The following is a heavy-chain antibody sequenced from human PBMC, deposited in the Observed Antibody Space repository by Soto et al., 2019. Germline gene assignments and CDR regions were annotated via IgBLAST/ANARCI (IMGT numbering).Heavy chain of an antibody. V-gene: IGHV4-59*01. CDR1: GGSISSYY. CDR2: IYYSGST. D-gene: IGHD5-12*01. CDR3: ARVFRGPNAFAI. Sequence: TSETLSLTCTVSGGSISSYYWSWIRQPPGKGLEWIGYIYYSGSTNYNPSLKSRVTISVDTSKNQFSLKLSSVTAADTAVYYCARVFRGPNAFAIWGQGTMVPVSS. J-gene: IGHJ3*02.